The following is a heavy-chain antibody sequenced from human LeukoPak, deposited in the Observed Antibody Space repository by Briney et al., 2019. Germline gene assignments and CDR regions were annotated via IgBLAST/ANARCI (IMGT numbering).Heavy chain of an antibody. CDR3: ARVGSSPVTGTVADY. CDR2: IYMGDIT. J-gene: IGHJ4*02. CDR1: GFTVSSNY. D-gene: IGHD6-19*01. Sequence: GGSLRLSCAASGFTVSSNYMSWVRQAPGKGLEWVSVIYMGDITYYAHSVKGRFTISRDNSKNTLYLQMNSLRAEDTAVYYCARVGSSPVTGTVADYWGQGTLVTVSS. V-gene: IGHV3-53*01.